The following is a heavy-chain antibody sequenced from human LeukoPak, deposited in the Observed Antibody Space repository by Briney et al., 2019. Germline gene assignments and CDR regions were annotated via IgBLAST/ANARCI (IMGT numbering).Heavy chain of an antibody. V-gene: IGHV1-2*02. J-gene: IGHJ4*02. Sequence: ALVTVSCKASGYTFTGYYMHWVRQAPGQGLEGMGWINPNSGGTNYAQKFQGRVTMTRDTSISTAYMELSRLRSDDTAVYYCARDKWREMATSNFDYWGQGTLVTVSS. D-gene: IGHD5-24*01. CDR2: INPNSGGT. CDR3: ARDKWREMATSNFDY. CDR1: GYTFTGYY.